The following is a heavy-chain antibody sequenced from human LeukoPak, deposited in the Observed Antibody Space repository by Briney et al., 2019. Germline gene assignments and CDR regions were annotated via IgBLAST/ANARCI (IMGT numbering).Heavy chain of an antibody. D-gene: IGHD2-15*01. J-gene: IGHJ4*02. CDR3: AKQLGYCSDGSCYFPY. CDR1: GGSISSYY. CDR2: ISNNGGYT. Sequence: ETLSLTCTVSGGSISSYYWSWVRQAPGKGLEWVSAISNNGGYTYYADSVQGRFTISRDNSKSTLCLQMNSLRAEDTAVYYCAKQLGYCSDGSCYFPYWGQGTLVTVSS. V-gene: IGHV3-23*01.